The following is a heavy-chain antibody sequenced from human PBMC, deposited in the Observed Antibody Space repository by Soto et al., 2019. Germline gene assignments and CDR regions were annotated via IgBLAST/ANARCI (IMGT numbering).Heavy chain of an antibody. CDR3: ARNRSPLLEPNWFDP. V-gene: IGHV1-69*13. CDR2: IIPIFGTA. Sequence: GASVKVSCKASGGTFSSYAISWVRQAPGQGLEWMGGIIPIFGTANYAQKFQGRVTITADESTSTAYMELSSLRSEDTAVYYCARNRSPLLEPNWFDPWGQGTLVTVSS. D-gene: IGHD1-26*01. CDR1: GGTFSSYA. J-gene: IGHJ5*02.